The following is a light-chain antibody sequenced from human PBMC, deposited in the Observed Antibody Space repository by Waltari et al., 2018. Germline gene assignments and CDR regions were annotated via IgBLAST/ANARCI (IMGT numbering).Light chain of an antibody. CDR1: SSDVGFYNY. CDR2: YVS. V-gene: IGLV2-14*01. Sequence: QSALTQPASVSGSPGQSITISCTGTSSDVGFYNYVSWYHQHPGKAPKLIIYYVSELPSGVSDRFSCSKSCHTASLTISGLQSEDEAEYYCKSYTGSSSWVFGGGTKLSVL. J-gene: IGLJ3*02. CDR3: KSYTGSSSWV.